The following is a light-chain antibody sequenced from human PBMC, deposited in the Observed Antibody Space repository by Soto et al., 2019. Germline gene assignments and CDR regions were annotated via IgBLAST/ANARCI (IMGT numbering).Light chain of an antibody. Sequence: QSVLTQPASVSGSPGQSITISCTGTSSDIGTYTYVSWYQHHPGKAPRLMIYDVSKRPSGISNRFSGSKSGNTASLTISGLQAEDEADYYCTSYTTSSTLVFGGGTQLTVL. CDR2: DVS. CDR3: TSYTTSSTLV. V-gene: IGLV2-14*01. J-gene: IGLJ3*02. CDR1: SSDIGTYTY.